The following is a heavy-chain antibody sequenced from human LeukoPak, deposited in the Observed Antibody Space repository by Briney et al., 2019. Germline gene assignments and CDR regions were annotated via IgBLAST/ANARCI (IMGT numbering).Heavy chain of an antibody. V-gene: IGHV3-48*03. CDR2: ISSSGSTI. CDR1: GFTFSSYE. J-gene: IGHJ4*02. CDR3: ASRYYYDSSGYY. D-gene: IGHD3-22*01. Sequence: GGSLRLSCAASGFTFSSYEMNWVRQAPGKGLEWVSYISSSGSTIYYADSVKGRFTISRDNAKNSPYLQMNSLRADDTAVYYCASRYYYDSSGYYWGQGTLVTVSS.